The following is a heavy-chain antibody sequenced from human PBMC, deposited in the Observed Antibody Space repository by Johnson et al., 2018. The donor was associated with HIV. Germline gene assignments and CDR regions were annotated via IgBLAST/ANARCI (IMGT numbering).Heavy chain of an antibody. Sequence: QVQLVESGGGLVKPGGSLRLSCVASGFTFKDHYMSWIRQAPGKGLEWVSYISSSGSTIYYADSVKGRFTISRDNAKNSLYLQMNSLRAEDTGVYYCARDPDVTSGTTSPDAACDLWRQGTMVTVSS. CDR2: ISSSGSTI. CDR1: GFTFKDHY. D-gene: IGHD1-1*01. J-gene: IGHJ3*01. CDR3: ARDPDVTSGTTSPDAACDL. V-gene: IGHV3-11*04.